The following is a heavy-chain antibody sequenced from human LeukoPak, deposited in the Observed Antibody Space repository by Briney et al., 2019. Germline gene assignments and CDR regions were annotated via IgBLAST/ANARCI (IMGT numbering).Heavy chain of an antibody. V-gene: IGHV3-66*01. CDR1: GFTVSSNY. CDR3: AREPLWFGESTYYYGMDV. J-gene: IGHJ6*02. CDR2: IYSGGST. D-gene: IGHD3-10*01. Sequence: GGSLGLSCAASGFTVSSNYMSWVRQAPGKGLEWVSVIYSGGSTYYADSVKGRFTISRDNSKNTLYLQMNSLRAEDTAVYYCAREPLWFGESTYYYGMDVWGQGTTVTVSS.